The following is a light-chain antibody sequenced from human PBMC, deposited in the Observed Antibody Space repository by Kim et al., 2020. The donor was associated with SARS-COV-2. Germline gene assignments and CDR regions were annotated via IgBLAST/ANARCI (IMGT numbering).Light chain of an antibody. Sequence: GQSITISCTGTSSDVGGYNYVSWYQQHPGKAPKLMIYDVSKRPAGVSNRFSGSKSGNTASLTISGLQAEDEADYYCSSYTSSSTLVFGGGTQLTVL. J-gene: IGLJ2*01. CDR3: SSYTSSSTLV. V-gene: IGLV2-14*04. CDR1: SSDVGGYNY. CDR2: DVS.